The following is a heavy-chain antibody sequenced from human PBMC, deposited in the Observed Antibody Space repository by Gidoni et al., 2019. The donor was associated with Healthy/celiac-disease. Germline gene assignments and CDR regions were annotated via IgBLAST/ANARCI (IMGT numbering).Heavy chain of an antibody. D-gene: IGHD3-3*01. Sequence: QVQLVQSGAEVKKPGASVKVSCKASGYTFPSYGISWVRQAPGQGLEWMGWISAYNGNTNYAQKLQGRVTMTTDTSTSTAYMELRSLRSDDTAVYYCARDREGITIFGVAKLYYYGMDVWGQGTTVTVSS. J-gene: IGHJ6*02. CDR3: ARDREGITIFGVAKLYYYGMDV. CDR1: GYTFPSYG. CDR2: ISAYNGNT. V-gene: IGHV1-18*01.